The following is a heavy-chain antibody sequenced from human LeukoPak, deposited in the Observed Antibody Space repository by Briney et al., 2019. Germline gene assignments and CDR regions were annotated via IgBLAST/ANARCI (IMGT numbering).Heavy chain of an antibody. V-gene: IGHV3-30*02. CDR1: GFTFSTYG. CDR3: AIDLSYGYGNFDY. Sequence: GGSLRLSCAASGFTFSTYGMHWVRQAPGKGLEWVAFIRSDGSHTYCADSVRGRFTISRDNSKNTLYLQMNSLRAEDTAVYYCAIDLSYGYGNFDYWGQGTLVTVSS. D-gene: IGHD5-18*01. J-gene: IGHJ4*02. CDR2: IRSDGSHT.